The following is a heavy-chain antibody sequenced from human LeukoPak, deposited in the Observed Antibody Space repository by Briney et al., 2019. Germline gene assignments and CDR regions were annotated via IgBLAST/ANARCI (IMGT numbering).Heavy chain of an antibody. CDR1: GFTFDDYA. V-gene: IGHV3-9*01. J-gene: IGHJ5*02. CDR2: ISWNSGSI. Sequence: SLRLSCAASGFTFDDYAMHWVRQAPGKGLEWVSGISWNSGSIGYADSVKGRFTISRDNAKNSLYLQMNSLRAEDTALYYCAKDEGFDPWGQGTLVTVSS. CDR3: AKDEGFDP.